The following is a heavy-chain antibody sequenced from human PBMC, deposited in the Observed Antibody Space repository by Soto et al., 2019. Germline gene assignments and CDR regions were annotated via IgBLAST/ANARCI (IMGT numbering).Heavy chain of an antibody. J-gene: IGHJ5*02. D-gene: IGHD3-3*01. CDR3: ARARFLEWLVPNRNNWFDP. V-gene: IGHV1-69*01. CDR2: IIPIFGTA. CDR1: GGTFSSYA. Sequence: QVQLVQSGAEVKKPGSSVKVSCKASGGTFSSYAISWVRQAPGQGLEWMGGIIPIFGTANYAQKFQGRVTITADESTSTGYMELSSLRSEDTAVYYCARARFLEWLVPNRNNWFDPWGQGTLVTVSS.